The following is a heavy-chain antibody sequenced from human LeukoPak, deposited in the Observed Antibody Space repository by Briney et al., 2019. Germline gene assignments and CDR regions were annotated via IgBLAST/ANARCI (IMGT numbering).Heavy chain of an antibody. J-gene: IGHJ4*02. D-gene: IGHD1-26*01. Sequence: GGSLRLSCAASGFAFNFYAMSWVRQAPGKGLQWVSTINANGINTYYADSVKGRFTISRDNSKNTLYLQMNSLRAEGTAVYCCAREDSGSYYFDYWGQGTLVTVSS. CDR2: INANGINT. CDR3: AREDSGSYYFDY. V-gene: IGHV3-23*01. CDR1: GFAFNFYA.